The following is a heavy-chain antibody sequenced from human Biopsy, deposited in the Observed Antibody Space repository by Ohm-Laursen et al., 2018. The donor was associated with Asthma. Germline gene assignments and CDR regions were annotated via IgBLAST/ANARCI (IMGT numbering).Heavy chain of an antibody. V-gene: IGHV1-69*13. CDR1: GGTFNTYV. Sequence: SVKASCKSLGGTFNTYVIGWVQQAPGQGLEWMGGINSVFGTTTYPQKFQDRVTITADDSTITVYMELSSLRSEDTAVYYCARKAGSCISRTCYSLDFWGQGTLVTVSS. CDR3: ARKAGSCISRTCYSLDF. J-gene: IGHJ4*02. CDR2: INSVFGTT. D-gene: IGHD2-2*01.